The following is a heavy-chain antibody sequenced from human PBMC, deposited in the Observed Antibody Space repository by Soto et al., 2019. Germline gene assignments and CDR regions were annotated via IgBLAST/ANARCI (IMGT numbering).Heavy chain of an antibody. V-gene: IGHV4-39*01. D-gene: IGHD3-9*01. CDR3: AGLEVIGPKTDY. Sequence: HLQLQESGPGLVKPSETLSLTCTVSRGYIISSTYYWGWIRQPPGRGLEGIGSIYYSVTTYYSTSLNRRVNISVVTSNNKSSMALRSVMAADTFIYDSAGLEVIGPKTDYRGGGTLVAASP. J-gene: IGHJ4*02. CDR1: RGYIISSTYY. CDR2: IYYSVTT.